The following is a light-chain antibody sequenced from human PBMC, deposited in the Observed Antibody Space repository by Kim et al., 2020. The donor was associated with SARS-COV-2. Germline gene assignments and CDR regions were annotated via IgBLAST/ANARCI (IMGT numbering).Light chain of an antibody. J-gene: IGKJ2*01. Sequence: SATVGDSVTMTCRARQTISSRMAWYQQKPGKVPTLLIYEASTLESGVPSRFSGSRSGTEFTLTISSLQPDDFATYYCQQYNDYSATFGQGTKLEI. CDR2: EAS. CDR1: QTISSR. CDR3: QQYNDYSAT. V-gene: IGKV1-5*03.